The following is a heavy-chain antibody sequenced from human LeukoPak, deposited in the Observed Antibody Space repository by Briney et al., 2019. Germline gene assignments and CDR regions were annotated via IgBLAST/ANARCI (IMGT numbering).Heavy chain of an antibody. Sequence: PGGSLRLSCVASGFTFRNYWMSWLRQTPGKGLEWVANINEDETERYYVASVEGRFTVSRDNGNNSLYLQMNSLRAEDTAVYYCARGWDSSGWYDYYYMDVWGKGTTVTVSS. CDR2: INEDETER. J-gene: IGHJ6*03. CDR3: ARGWDSSGWYDYYYMDV. D-gene: IGHD6-19*01. V-gene: IGHV3-7*01. CDR1: GFTFRNYW.